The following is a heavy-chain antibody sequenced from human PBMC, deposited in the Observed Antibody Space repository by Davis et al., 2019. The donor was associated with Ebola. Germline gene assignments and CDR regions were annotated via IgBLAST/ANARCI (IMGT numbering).Heavy chain of an antibody. J-gene: IGHJ4*02. CDR2: IYYSGST. CDR1: GGSISSGDYY. Sequence: PSETLSLTCTVSGGSISSGDYYWSWIRQPPGKGLEWIGYIYYSGSTYYNPSLKSRVTISVDTSKNQFSLKLSSVTAADTAVYYCARDLSPLVRGGRAFGYWGQGTLVTVSS. D-gene: IGHD3-10*01. V-gene: IGHV4-30-4*01. CDR3: ARDLSPLVRGGRAFGY.